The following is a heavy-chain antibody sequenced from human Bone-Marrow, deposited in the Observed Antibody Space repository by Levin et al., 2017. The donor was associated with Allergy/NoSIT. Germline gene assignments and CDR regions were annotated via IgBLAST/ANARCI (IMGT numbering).Heavy chain of an antibody. D-gene: IGHD3-10*01. CDR3: ARLSLTYDALDI. V-gene: IGHV2-70*04. J-gene: IGHJ3*02. CDR1: GFSLSTAEMR. Sequence: QTLSLTCTLSGFSLSTAEMRVNWIRQTPGKALEWLARIDWDDTKFYSTSLKSRLTISKDVSKSQVVLTMTNMDPVDTATYYCARLSLTYDALDIWGQGTMVTVSS. CDR2: IDWDDTK.